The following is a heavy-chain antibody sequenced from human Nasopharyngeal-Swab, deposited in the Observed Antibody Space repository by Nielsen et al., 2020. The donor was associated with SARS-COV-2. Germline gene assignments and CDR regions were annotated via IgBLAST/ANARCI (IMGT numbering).Heavy chain of an antibody. CDR2: ISYDGIKK. D-gene: IGHD2-8*01. Sequence: VRQAPGKGLEWMAVISYDGIKKYYADSVKDRFTLSRDNSKNTLYLQMNSLRTEDTAVYYCAKDHQLIRNYYYYDMDVWGQGTTVTVSS. V-gene: IGHV3-30*18. J-gene: IGHJ6*02. CDR3: AKDHQLIRNYYYYDMDV.